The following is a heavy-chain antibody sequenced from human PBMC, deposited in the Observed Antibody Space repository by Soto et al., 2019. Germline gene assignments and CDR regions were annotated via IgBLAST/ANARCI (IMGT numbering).Heavy chain of an antibody. CDR2: IYYSGST. J-gene: IGHJ5*02. D-gene: IGHD3-22*01. Sequence: SATLSLTCTFSGGSISTYYWSWIGQPPGKGMEWIGYIYYSGSTNYNPSLRSRVTISVDTSKNQFSLKLSSVTAADTAVYYCARASTDYYDSSGYPTGFDPWGQGTLVTGSS. CDR3: ARASTDYYDSSGYPTGFDP. CDR1: GGSISTYY. V-gene: IGHV4-59*01.